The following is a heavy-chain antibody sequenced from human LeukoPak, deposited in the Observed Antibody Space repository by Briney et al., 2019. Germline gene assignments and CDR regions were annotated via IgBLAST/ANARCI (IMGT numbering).Heavy chain of an antibody. D-gene: IGHD5-18*01. V-gene: IGHV4-39*07. Sequence: SETLSLTCTVSGGSISSTSYYWGWIRQPPGKGLDWIGSIYYSGNTYYNPSLKSRVTISVDTSKNQFSLKLSSVTAADTAVYYCARGGYSYGSGLGYWGQGTLVTVSS. CDR1: GGSISSTSYY. CDR3: ARGGYSYGSGLGY. CDR2: IYYSGNT. J-gene: IGHJ4*02.